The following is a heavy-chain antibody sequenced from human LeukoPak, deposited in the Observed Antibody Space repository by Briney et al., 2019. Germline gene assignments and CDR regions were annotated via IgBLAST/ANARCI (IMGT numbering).Heavy chain of an antibody. CDR1: GGSISSGGYY. J-gene: IGHJ5*02. CDR2: IYHSGGT. V-gene: IGHV4-30-2*01. CDR3: ARASRGWFDP. Sequence: PSETLSLTCTVSGGSISSGGYYWSWIRQPPGKGLEWIGYIYHSGGTYYNPSLKSRVTISVDRSKNQFSLKLSSVTAADTAVYYCARASRGWFDPWGQGTLVTVSS. D-gene: IGHD3-10*01.